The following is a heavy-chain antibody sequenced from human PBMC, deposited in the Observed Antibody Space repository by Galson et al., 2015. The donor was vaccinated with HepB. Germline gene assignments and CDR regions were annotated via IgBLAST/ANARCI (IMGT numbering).Heavy chain of an antibody. CDR3: ARDRGVAGDLYYFDY. Sequence: SLRLSCAASGFTFSSYSMNWVRQAPGKGLEWVSYISSSSSTIYYADSVKGRFTISRDNAENSLYLQMNSLRDEDTAVYYCARDRGVAGDLYYFDYWGQGTLVTVSS. J-gene: IGHJ4*02. CDR2: ISSSSSTI. D-gene: IGHD6-19*01. V-gene: IGHV3-48*02. CDR1: GFTFSSYS.